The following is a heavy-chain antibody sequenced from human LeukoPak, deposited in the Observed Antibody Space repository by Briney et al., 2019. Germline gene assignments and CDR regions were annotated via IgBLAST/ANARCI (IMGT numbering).Heavy chain of an antibody. CDR1: GFTFSSYA. CDR2: ISTSGGSS. D-gene: IGHD3-22*01. CDR3: AIMHPYYDGSGYWVQ. V-gene: IGHV3-23*01. Sequence: SGGSLRLSCAASGFTFSSYAMSWVRQAPGKGLEWVSGISTSGGSSSYADSVKGRFTISRDNPRNTLYMQMDSLRAGDTALYYCAIMHPYYDGSGYWVQWGQGTLVTVSS. J-gene: IGHJ4*02.